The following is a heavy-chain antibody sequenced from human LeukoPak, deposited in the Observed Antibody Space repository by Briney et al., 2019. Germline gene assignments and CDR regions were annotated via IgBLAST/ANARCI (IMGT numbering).Heavy chain of an antibody. CDR3: AIQKADLITMIRGVIAY. CDR2: IKPDGSEK. D-gene: IGHD3-10*01. V-gene: IGHV3-7*01. Sequence: GGSLRLSCAASGFTFSSYWMSWVRQARGKGLEWVANIKPDGSEKYFVDSVTGRFTISRDNAKNSLYLQMNSLRAEDTAVYYCAIQKADLITMIRGVIAYWGQGTLVTVSS. CDR1: GFTFSSYW. J-gene: IGHJ4*02.